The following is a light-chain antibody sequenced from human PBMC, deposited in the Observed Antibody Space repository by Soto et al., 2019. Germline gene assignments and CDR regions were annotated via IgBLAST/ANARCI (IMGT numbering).Light chain of an antibody. CDR1: QSVSSY. J-gene: IGKJ5*01. V-gene: IGKV3D-11*02. Sequence: IVLTQSPATLSLSPGERATLSCRASQSVSSYLAWYQQKPGPAPRLLIYDASNRATGIPARFSGSGPGTDFTLTISSLEPEDFAVYYCQQRSNWSITFGQGTRLEIK. CDR3: QQRSNWSIT. CDR2: DAS.